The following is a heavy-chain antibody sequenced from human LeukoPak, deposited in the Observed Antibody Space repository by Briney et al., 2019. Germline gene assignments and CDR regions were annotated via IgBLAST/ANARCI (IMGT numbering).Heavy chain of an antibody. CDR2: IYYSGST. V-gene: IGHV4-59*08. CDR3: ARRPVLTGYDY. D-gene: IGHD3-9*01. CDR1: GGSISSYY. J-gene: IGHJ4*02. Sequence: SETLPLTCTVSGGSISSYYWSWIRQPPGKGLEWIGYIYYSGSTNYNPSLKSRVTISVDTSKNQFSLKLSSVTAADTAVYYCARRPVLTGYDYWGQGTLVTVSS.